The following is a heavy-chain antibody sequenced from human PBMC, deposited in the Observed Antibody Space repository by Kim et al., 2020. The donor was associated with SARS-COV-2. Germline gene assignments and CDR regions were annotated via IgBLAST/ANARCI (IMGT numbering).Heavy chain of an antibody. J-gene: IGHJ6*02. CDR2: IYSGGST. V-gene: IGHV3-53*01. Sequence: GGSLRLSCAASGFTVSSNYMSWVRQAPGKGLEWVSVIYSGGSTYYADSVKGRFTISRDNSKNTLYLQMNSLRAEDTAVYYCARDPVYSSGSGYYYYYGMDVWGQGTTVTVSS. D-gene: IGHD6-19*01. CDR3: ARDPVYSSGSGYYYYYGMDV. CDR1: GFTVSSNY.